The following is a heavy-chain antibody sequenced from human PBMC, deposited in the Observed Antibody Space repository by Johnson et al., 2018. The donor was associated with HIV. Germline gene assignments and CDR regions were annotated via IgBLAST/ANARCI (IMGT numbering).Heavy chain of an antibody. V-gene: IGHV3-15*01. J-gene: IGHJ3*02. CDR2: IKSKTDGGTT. D-gene: IGHD2-15*01. CDR3: ARDPFTPAGSDAFDI. CDR1: GFTFSSYA. Sequence: VQLVESGGGLVQPGGSLRLSCAASGFTFSSYAMHWVRQAPGKGLEWVGRIKSKTDGGTTDYAAPVKGRFTISRDDSKNTLYLQMNSLRAEDTAVYYCARDPFTPAGSDAFDIWGQGTMVTVSS.